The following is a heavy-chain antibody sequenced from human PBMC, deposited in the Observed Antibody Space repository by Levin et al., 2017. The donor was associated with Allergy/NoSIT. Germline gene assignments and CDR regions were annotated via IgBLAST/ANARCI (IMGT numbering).Heavy chain of an antibody. CDR1: GFTFSSYA. CDR2: ISSNGGST. D-gene: IGHD3-22*01. V-gene: IGHV3-64*01. J-gene: IGHJ4*02. Sequence: LSLTCAASGFTFSSYAMHWVRQAPGKGLEYVSAISSNGGSTYYANSVKGRFTISRDNSKNTLYLQMGSLRAEDMAVYYCATTYYSDSSGYYSFNYWGQGTLVTVSS. CDR3: ATTYYSDSSGYYSFNY.